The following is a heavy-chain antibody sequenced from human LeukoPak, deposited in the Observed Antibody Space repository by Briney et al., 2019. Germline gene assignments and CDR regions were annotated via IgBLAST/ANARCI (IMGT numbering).Heavy chain of an antibody. Sequence: SETLSLTCAVYGGSFSGYYRSWIRQPPGKGLEWIGEINHSGSTNYNPSLKSRVTISVDTSKNQFSLKLSSVTAADTAVYYCASRAGSGYYKGGDWFDPWGQGTLVTVSS. D-gene: IGHD3-3*01. J-gene: IGHJ5*02. CDR2: INHSGST. CDR1: GGSFSGYY. V-gene: IGHV4-34*01. CDR3: ASRAGSGYYKGGDWFDP.